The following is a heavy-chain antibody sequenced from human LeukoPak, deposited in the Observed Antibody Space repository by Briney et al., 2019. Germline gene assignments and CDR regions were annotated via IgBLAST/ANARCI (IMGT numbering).Heavy chain of an antibody. Sequence: GGSLRLSCAASGFTFRNYAMSWARQAPGKGLEWVSAISDSGSNTYYVDSVKGRFTIARDNSKDTLYLQLNSLRAEDTAVYYCAKRATYGSGSYWPFDYWGQGTLVTVSS. CDR3: AKRATYGSGSYWPFDY. D-gene: IGHD3-10*01. CDR1: GFTFRNYA. J-gene: IGHJ4*02. V-gene: IGHV3-23*01. CDR2: ISDSGSNT.